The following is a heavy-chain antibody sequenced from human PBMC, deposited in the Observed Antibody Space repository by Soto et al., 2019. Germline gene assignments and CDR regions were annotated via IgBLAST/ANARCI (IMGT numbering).Heavy chain of an antibody. V-gene: IGHV3-30-3*01. CDR1: GFTFSSYA. CDR2: ISYDGSNK. J-gene: IGHJ5*02. Sequence: QVQLVESGGGVVQPGRSLRLSCAASGFTFSSYAMHWVRQAPGKGLEWVAVISYDGSNKYYADSVKGRFTISRDNSKNPLYLKMNSRGAEDTAVYYCERDGANIVLVPAAISWFDPWGQGTLVTVSS. D-gene: IGHD2-2*01. CDR3: ERDGANIVLVPAAISWFDP.